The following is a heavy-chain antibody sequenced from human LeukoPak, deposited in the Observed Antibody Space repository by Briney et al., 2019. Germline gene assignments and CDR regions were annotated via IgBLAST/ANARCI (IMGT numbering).Heavy chain of an antibody. CDR3: ARGPWAAGGTFDP. D-gene: IGHD6-13*01. V-gene: IGHV3-33*05. Sequence: QPGGSLRLSCAASGFTFTKYWMTWVRQAPGKGLEWVALISYDGSDKYYADSVKGRFTISRDNAKNSLYLQMNSLRAEDTAVYYCARGPWAAGGTFDPWGQGTLVTVSS. J-gene: IGHJ5*02. CDR2: ISYDGSDK. CDR1: GFTFTKYW.